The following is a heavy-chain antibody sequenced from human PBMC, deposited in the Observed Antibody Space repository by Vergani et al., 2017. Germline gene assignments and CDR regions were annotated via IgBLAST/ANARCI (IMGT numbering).Heavy chain of an antibody. CDR1: GGSISSSSYY. D-gene: IGHD6-19*01. J-gene: IGHJ3*02. V-gene: IGHV4-39*07. CDR3: ARGRRYSSGWYVFWMDAFDI. CDR2: INHSGST. Sequence: QVQLQESGPGLVKPSETLSLTCTVSGGSISSSSYYWGWIRQPPGKGLEWIGEINHSGSTNYNPSLKSRVTISVDTSKNQFSLKLSSVTAADTAVYYCARGRRYSSGWYVFWMDAFDIWGQGTMVTVSS.